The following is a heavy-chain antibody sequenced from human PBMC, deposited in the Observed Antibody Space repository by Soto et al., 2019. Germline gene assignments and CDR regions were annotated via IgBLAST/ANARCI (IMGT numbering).Heavy chain of an antibody. V-gene: IGHV4-59*01. CDR2: TYYSGST. D-gene: IGHD3-3*01. CDR3: ARGVVLRFLYY. CDR1: GRSISSYY. Sequence: SETLSLTCTVSGRSISSYYWSWIRQPPGKGLEWIRYTYYSGSTNYNPSLKSRVTISVDTSKNQFSLKLSSVTAADTAVYYCARGVVLRFLYYWGQGTLVTVSS. J-gene: IGHJ4*02.